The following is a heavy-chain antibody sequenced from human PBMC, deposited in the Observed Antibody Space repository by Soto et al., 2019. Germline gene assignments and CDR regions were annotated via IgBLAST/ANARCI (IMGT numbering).Heavy chain of an antibody. CDR3: ARAGGSWYGGGDAFDI. CDR2: MNPNSGNT. J-gene: IGHJ3*02. D-gene: IGHD6-13*01. Sequence: QVQLVQSGAEVKKPGASVKVSCKASGYTFTSYDINWVRQATGQGLEWMGWMNPNSGNTGYAQKFKGRATMTRNTSISKAYMELSSMRSEDTAVYYCARAGGSWYGGGDAFDIWGQGTMVTVSS. CDR1: GYTFTSYD. V-gene: IGHV1-8*01.